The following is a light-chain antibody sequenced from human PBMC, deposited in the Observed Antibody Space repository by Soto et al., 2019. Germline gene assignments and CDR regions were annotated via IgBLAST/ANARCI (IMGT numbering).Light chain of an antibody. CDR1: QSVSSN. V-gene: IGKV3-15*01. CDR3: KQYNTWPPWT. CDR2: GAS. J-gene: IGKJ1*01. Sequence: EIVMTQSPATLSVSPGERATLSCRASQSVSSNLAWYQQKPRQAPRLLIYGASTRATGIPARFSGSGSGTEFTLTISRLQSEDFAVYYCKQYNTWPPWTFGQGTKVEIK.